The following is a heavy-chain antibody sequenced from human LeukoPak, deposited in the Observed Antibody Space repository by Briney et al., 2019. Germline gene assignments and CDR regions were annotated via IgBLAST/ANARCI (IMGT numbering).Heavy chain of an antibody. J-gene: IGHJ3*02. CDR3: ASYYGSGNAFDI. CDR1: GGSISSSSYY. D-gene: IGHD3-10*01. V-gene: IGHV4-39*07. CDR2: IYHSGST. Sequence: SETLSLTCTVSGGSISSSSYYWGWIRQPPGKGLEWIGSIYHSGSTYYNPSLKSRVTISVDTSKNQFSLKLSSVTAADTAVYYCASYYGSGNAFDIWGQGTMVTVSS.